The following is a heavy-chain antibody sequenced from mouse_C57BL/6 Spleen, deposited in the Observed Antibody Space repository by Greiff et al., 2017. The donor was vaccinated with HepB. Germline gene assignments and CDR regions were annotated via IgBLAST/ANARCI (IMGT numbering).Heavy chain of an antibody. D-gene: IGHD2-3*01. CDR1: GYSFTGYY. Sequence: EVQLQESGPELVKPGASVKISCKASGYSFTGYYMNWVKQSPEKSLEWIGEINPSTGGTTYNQKFKAKATLTVDKSSSTAYMQLKSLTSEDSAVYYCARYRIYDGYYPYAMDYWGQGTSVTVSS. V-gene: IGHV1-42*01. CDR2: INPSTGGT. J-gene: IGHJ4*01. CDR3: ARYRIYDGYYPYAMDY.